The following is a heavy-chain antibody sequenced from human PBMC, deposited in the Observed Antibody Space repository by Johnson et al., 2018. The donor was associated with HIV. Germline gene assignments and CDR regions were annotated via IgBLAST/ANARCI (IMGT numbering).Heavy chain of an antibody. Sequence: MQLVESGGGVVRPGGSLRLSCAASGFTFDDYGMTWVRQAPGKGLEWVSGISWNGGHTDFADAVKGRFNVSRDNAKNSLYLQMNSLRAEDTALYYCARLTSGAFDIWGPGTMVTVSS. CDR2: ISWNGGHT. CDR3: ARLTSGAFDI. CDR1: GFTFDDYG. J-gene: IGHJ3*02. D-gene: IGHD1-14*01. V-gene: IGHV3-20*04.